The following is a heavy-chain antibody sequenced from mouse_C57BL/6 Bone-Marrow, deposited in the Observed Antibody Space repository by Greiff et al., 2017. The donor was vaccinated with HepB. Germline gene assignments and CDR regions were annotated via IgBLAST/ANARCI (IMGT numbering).Heavy chain of an antibody. CDR3: ARWGYMSWFAY. CDR1: GFSFTSYY. Sequence: VQLVESGPELVKPGASVKISCKASGFSFTSYYIHWVKQRPGQGLEWIGWIYPGSGNTKYNEKFKGKATLTADTSSSTAYMQLSSLTSEDSAVYYCARWGYMSWFAYWGQGTLVTVSA. V-gene: IGHV1-66*01. J-gene: IGHJ3*01. CDR2: IYPGSGNT. D-gene: IGHD2-2*01.